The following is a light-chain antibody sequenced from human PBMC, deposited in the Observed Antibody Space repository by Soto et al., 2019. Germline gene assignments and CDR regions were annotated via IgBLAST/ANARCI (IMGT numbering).Light chain of an antibody. CDR2: DAS. CDR1: PSFISN. J-gene: IGKJ5*01. CDR3: QQRSNRPPGIT. V-gene: IGKV3-11*01. Sequence: EIVLTQSPGTLSLSPGERATLSCRASPSFISNFSWYQQKPCHAPRLLLHDASTRATGIPARLSGSGSGTDFTLTISSLEPEDFAVYYCQQRSNRPPGITFGQGTRLEIK.